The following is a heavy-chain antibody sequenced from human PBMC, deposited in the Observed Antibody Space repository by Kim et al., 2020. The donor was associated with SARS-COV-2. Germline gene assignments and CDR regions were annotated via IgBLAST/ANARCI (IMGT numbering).Heavy chain of an antibody. J-gene: IGHJ4*02. Sequence: SVKVSCKASGGTFSSYAISWVRQAPGQGLEWMGGIIPIFGTANYAQKFQGRVTITADESTSTAYMELSSLRSEDTAVYYCARAHTYYYGSGSYFGVDYWGQGTLVTVSS. CDR2: IIPIFGTA. D-gene: IGHD3-10*01. V-gene: IGHV1-69*13. CDR1: GGTFSSYA. CDR3: ARAHTYYYGSGSYFGVDY.